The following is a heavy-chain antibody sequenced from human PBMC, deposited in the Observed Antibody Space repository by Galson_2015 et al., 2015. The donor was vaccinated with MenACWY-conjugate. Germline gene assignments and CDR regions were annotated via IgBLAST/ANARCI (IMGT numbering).Heavy chain of an antibody. J-gene: IGHJ4*02. V-gene: IGHV6-1*01. CDR2: TYFKSKWYN. CDR1: GDSVSSNNAA. CDR3: AREVMFGRNFYAIDY. Sequence: CAISGDSVSSNNAAWNWIRQSPSRGLEWLGRTYFKSKWYNDYAASVKSRLTINPDTSKNLISLQLNSVTPEDTAVYYCAREVMFGRNFYAIDYWGQGTRVTVSS. D-gene: IGHD3-10*02.